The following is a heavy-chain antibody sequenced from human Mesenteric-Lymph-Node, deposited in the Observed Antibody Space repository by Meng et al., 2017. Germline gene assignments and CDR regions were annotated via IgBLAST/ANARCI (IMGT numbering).Heavy chain of an antibody. CDR2: MNPNSGNT. D-gene: IGHD3-10*01. Sequence: ASVKVSCKASGYTFTSYDINWVRQATGQGLEWMGWMNPNSGNTGYAQKFQGRVTMTRNTSISTAYMELSSLRSEDTAVYYCARDRITMVRGVISSLNYWGQGTLVTVSS. CDR1: GYTFTSYD. J-gene: IGHJ4*02. CDR3: ARDRITMVRGVISSLNY. V-gene: IGHV1-8*01.